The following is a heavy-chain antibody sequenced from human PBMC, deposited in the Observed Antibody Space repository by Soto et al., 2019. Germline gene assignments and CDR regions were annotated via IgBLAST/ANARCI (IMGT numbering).Heavy chain of an antibody. Sequence: QVQLVESGGGVVQPGTSLRLSCAASGFAFSTYAVHWVRQAPGKGLEWVAIISPDGSDKYYADSVKGRFTISRDNSKNTLYLQMNSLRAEDTAMYYCASSRGISWHNFDYWGQGTLLTVSS. D-gene: IGHD6-13*01. CDR2: ISPDGSDK. CDR3: ASSRGISWHNFDY. J-gene: IGHJ4*02. V-gene: IGHV3-30-3*01. CDR1: GFAFSTYA.